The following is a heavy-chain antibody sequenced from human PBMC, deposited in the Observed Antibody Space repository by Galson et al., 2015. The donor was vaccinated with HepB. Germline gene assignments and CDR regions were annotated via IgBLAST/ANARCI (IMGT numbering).Heavy chain of an antibody. D-gene: IGHD2-2*01. Sequence: SLRLSCAASGFTFSSYAMHWVRQAPGKGLEWVAVTSYDGSNKYYADSVKGRFTISRDNSKNTLYLQMNSLRAEDTAVYYCARWYIVVVPAAPYFDYWGQGTLVTVSS. V-gene: IGHV3-30*04. CDR3: ARWYIVVVPAAPYFDY. CDR2: TSYDGSNK. CDR1: GFTFSSYA. J-gene: IGHJ4*02.